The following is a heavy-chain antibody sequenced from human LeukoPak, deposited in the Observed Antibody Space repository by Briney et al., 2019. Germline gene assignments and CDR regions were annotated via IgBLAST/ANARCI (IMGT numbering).Heavy chain of an antibody. D-gene: IGHD3-22*01. J-gene: IGHJ4*02. CDR1: GYTFTGYY. CDR3: AGADRPYYYDSSGYYYPLDY. CDR2: INPNSGGT. V-gene: IGHV1-2*02. Sequence: GASVKVSCKASGYTFTGYYMHWVRQAPGQGLEWMGWINPNSGGTNYAQKFQGRVTMTRDTSISTAYMELSRLRSDDTAVYYCAGADRPYYYDSSGYYYPLDYWGQGTLVTVSS.